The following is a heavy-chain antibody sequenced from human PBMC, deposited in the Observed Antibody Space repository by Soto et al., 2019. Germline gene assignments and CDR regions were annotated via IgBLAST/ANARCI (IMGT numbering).Heavy chain of an antibody. CDR2: IYATGTT. V-gene: IGHV4-4*07. CDR3: VRDGKKTLRDWFDP. Sequence: PSETLSLTCTVLGASNSGLYWSWILKSAGKGLEWIGPIYATGTTDYHPSLKSRVMMSVDTSKKQFSLKLRCVTAADTAVYYRVRDGKKTLRDWFDPWGQGISVTVSS. CDR1: GASNSGLY. D-gene: IGHD1-1*01. J-gene: IGHJ5*02.